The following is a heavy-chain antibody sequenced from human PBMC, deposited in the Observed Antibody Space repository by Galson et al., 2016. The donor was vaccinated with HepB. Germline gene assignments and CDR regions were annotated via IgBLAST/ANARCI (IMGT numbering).Heavy chain of an antibody. V-gene: IGHV1-3*01. J-gene: IGHJ6*01. CDR1: GYTFTTYA. D-gene: IGHD3-10*01. CDR3: ARGSGTYYNNYYGMDV. Sequence: SVKVSCKGSGYTFTTYAMHWVRQAPGQRSEWMGMSNAGNGDTKYSQKFEGRVTISRDTSASTVYMELSRLRFEDTAVYYCARGSGTYYNNYYGMDVWGQGTTVTVSS. CDR2: SNAGNGDT.